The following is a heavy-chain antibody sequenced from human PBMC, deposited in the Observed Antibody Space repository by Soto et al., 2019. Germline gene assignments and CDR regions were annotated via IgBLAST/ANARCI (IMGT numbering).Heavy chain of an antibody. CDR2: INIDGSST. V-gene: IGHV3-74*01. D-gene: IGHD5-12*01. CDR3: ARSRDGYNFVGDC. J-gene: IGHJ4*02. Sequence: GGSLRLSCAASGFTLSSCWMHWVRQAPGKGLVWISRINIDGSSTSYADSVKGRFTISRDNAKNTLYLQVNSLRAEDTAVYYCARSRDGYNFVGDCWGQGTLVTVSS. CDR1: GFTLSSCW.